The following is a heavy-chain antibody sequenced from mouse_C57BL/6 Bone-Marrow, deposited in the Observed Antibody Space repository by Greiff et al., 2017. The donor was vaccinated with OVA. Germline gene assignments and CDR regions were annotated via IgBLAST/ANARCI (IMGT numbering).Heavy chain of an antibody. CDR3: AKHRYDGSRDYAMDY. CDR1: GFSLTSYG. V-gene: IGHV2-9*01. Sequence: VKLMESGPGLVAPSQSLSITCTVSGFSLTSYGVDWVRQPPGKGLEWLGVIWDGGSKNEKSALMSRRSISKDNAKSQVFLKMNSLQTDDTAMYYGAKHRYDGSRDYAMDYWGQGTSVTVSA. D-gene: IGHD1-1*01. J-gene: IGHJ4*01. CDR2: IWDGGSK.